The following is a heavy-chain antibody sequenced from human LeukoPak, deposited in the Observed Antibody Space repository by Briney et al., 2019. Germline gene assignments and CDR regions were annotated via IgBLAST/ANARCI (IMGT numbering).Heavy chain of an antibody. CDR1: GFTVSSNY. J-gene: IGHJ4*02. Sequence: GGSLRLSCAASGFTVSSNYMSWVRQAPGKGLEWVSVIYSGGSTYYADSVKGRFTISRDNSKNTLYLQMNSLRAEDTAVYYCARPTVTGEYYFDYWGQGTLVTVSS. CDR3: ARPTVTGEYYFDY. V-gene: IGHV3-53*01. D-gene: IGHD4-17*01. CDR2: IYSGGST.